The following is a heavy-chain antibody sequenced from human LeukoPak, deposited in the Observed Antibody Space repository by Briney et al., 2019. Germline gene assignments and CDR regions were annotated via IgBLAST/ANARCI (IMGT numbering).Heavy chain of an antibody. CDR2: ISRNGGTT. CDR3: ARDLNWETY. Sequence: PGGSLRLSCAASGLTFDEYTMHWVRQGPGKGLEWVSLISRNGGTTKYADSVKGRFIISRDNAKNSLYLQMNSLRAEDTAVYYCARDLNWETYWGQGTLVSVSS. V-gene: IGHV3-43*01. J-gene: IGHJ4*02. D-gene: IGHD7-27*01. CDR1: GLTFDEYT.